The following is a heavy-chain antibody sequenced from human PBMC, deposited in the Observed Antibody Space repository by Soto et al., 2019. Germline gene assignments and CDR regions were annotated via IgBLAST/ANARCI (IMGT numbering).Heavy chain of an antibody. CDR3: ARWLLVRDAFDL. J-gene: IGHJ3*01. V-gene: IGHV4-31*03. CDR1: YDSIRSGDYY. D-gene: IGHD5-18*01. Sequence: PSETLSLTCTVSYDSIRSGDYYWSWIRQHPGKGLEWIGYIYYIGNTYYNPSLKSRVTISVDTSRNQFSLKLTSVTAAETAVYYCARWLLVRDAFDLWRQGTMVIASS. CDR2: IYYIGNT.